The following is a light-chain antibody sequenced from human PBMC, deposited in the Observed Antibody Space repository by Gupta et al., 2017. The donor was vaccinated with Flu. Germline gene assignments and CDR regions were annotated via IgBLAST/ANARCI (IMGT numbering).Light chain of an antibody. CDR3: QQDNSSTYT. J-gene: IGKJ2*01. V-gene: IGKV1-5*03. Sequence: PSTLSASVGDRVLISCRANQIISRWLAWYQQKPGKAPNLLIYKGSSLDSGVPSRFSGSGSGTEFTLTISSLQPDDFATYYCQQDNSSTYTFGQGTKLDIK. CDR1: QIISRW. CDR2: KGS.